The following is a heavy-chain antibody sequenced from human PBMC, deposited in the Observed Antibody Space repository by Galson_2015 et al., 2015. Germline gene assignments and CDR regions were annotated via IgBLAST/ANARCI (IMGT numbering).Heavy chain of an antibody. CDR3: ARGAYGRTTDAFDI. Sequence: SLRLSCAASGFTFSSYGMHWVRQAPGKGLEWVAIIWYDGSNKYYADSVKGRFTISRDNAKNSLYLQMNSLRAEDTAIYYCARGAYGRTTDAFDIWGQGTMVTVSS. J-gene: IGHJ3*02. D-gene: IGHD4-11*01. CDR2: IWYDGSNK. CDR1: GFTFSSYG. V-gene: IGHV3-33*03.